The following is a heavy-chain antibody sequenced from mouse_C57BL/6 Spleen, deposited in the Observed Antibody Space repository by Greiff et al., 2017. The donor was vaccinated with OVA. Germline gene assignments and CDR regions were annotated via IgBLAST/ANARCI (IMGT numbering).Heavy chain of an antibody. J-gene: IGHJ3*01. CDR2: ISYDGST. V-gene: IGHV3-6*01. D-gene: IGHD2-4*01. Sequence: EVKLMESGPGLVKPSQSLSLTCSVTGYSITSGYYWNWIRQFPGNQLEWMGYISYDGSTNYNPSLKNRISFTRATSKKLLFLKLNSVTTEDTATYCGARGGDYESFAYWGQGTLVTVSA. CDR1: GYSITSGYY. CDR3: ARGGDYESFAY.